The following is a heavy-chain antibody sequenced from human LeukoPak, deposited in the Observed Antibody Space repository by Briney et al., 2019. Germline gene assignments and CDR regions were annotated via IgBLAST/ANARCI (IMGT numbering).Heavy chain of an antibody. Sequence: GGSPRLSCTASGFTFGDYLMSWFRQAPGKGLEWIGFISGGTTEYAASVKGRFTISRDDSTSIAYLQMNSLTTEDTAVYYCSRGSGWLSVYWGQGTLVTVSS. CDR1: GFTFGDYL. D-gene: IGHD6-19*01. CDR2: ISGGTT. CDR3: SRGSGWLSVY. J-gene: IGHJ4*02. V-gene: IGHV3-49*03.